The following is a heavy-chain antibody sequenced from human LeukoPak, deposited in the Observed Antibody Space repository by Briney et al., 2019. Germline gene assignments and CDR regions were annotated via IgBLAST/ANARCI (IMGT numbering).Heavy chain of an antibody. CDR2: IVVGSGNT. Sequence: SVKVSCKASGFTFTISAVQWVRQARGQRLEWIGWIVVGSGNTNYAQKFQERVTITRDMSTSTAYMELSSLRSEDTAVYYCAADIPMTTVTNYYYYGMDVWGQGTTVTVSS. D-gene: IGHD4-11*01. V-gene: IGHV1-58*01. CDR3: AADIPMTTVTNYYYYGMDV. J-gene: IGHJ6*02. CDR1: GFTFTISA.